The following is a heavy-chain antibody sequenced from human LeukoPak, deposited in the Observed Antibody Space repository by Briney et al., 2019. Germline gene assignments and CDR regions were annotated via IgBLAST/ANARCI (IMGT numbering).Heavy chain of an antibody. D-gene: IGHD5-18*01. J-gene: IGHJ6*03. Sequence: ASVKVSCKASRGTFSNYAISWVRQAPGQGLEWMGGIITIFGTANYAQKLQGRVTITADESTSTDYMELSSMRSEDTAVYYCARDRGYSYPKKSSEYYYMFVWGKGNTGSISS. CDR2: IITIFGTA. CDR3: ARDRGYSYPKKSSEYYYMFV. CDR1: RGTFSNYA. V-gene: IGHV1-69*01.